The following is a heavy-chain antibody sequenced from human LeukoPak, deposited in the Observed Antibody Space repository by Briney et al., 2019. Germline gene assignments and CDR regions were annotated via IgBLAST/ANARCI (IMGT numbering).Heavy chain of an antibody. CDR1: GGSISSSSYY. Sequence: SETLSLTCSVSGGSISSSSYYWGWIRQPPGKGLEWIGSIYYSGSTYYNPSLKSRVTISVDTSKNQFSLKLSSVTAADTAVYYCARHTQLPHNWFDPWGQGTLVTVSS. CDR3: ARHTQLPHNWFDP. CDR2: IYYSGST. V-gene: IGHV4-39*01. D-gene: IGHD2-2*01. J-gene: IGHJ5*02.